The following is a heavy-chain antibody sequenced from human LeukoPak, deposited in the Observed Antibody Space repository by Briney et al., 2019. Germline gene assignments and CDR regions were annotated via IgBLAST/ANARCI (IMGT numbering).Heavy chain of an antibody. CDR2: IIPIFGTA. CDR3: ARSDYGDYVSN. D-gene: IGHD4-17*01. Sequence: SVKVSCKASGGIFSSHGITWVRQAPGQGLERMGGIIPIFGTANYAQKFQGRVTITADESMSTVYLELSSLRPEDTAVYYCARSDYGDYVSNWGQGTLVTVSS. CDR1: GGIFSSHG. V-gene: IGHV1-69*13. J-gene: IGHJ4*02.